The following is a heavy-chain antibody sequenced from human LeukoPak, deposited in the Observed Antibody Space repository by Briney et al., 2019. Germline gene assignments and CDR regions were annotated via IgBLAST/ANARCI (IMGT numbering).Heavy chain of an antibody. V-gene: IGHV3-23*01. CDR1: GFMFKNYG. J-gene: IGHJ4*02. Sequence: PGGSLRLSCAASGFMFKNYGMSWVRQAPGKWLEWVSAVDGGGGSTYYADPVKGRFTISRDNSKNTLFLQMNSLRAGDTAVYYCAKKAFSTGWTYFDYWGQGLLVTVSS. CDR2: VDGGGGST. CDR3: AKKAFSTGWTYFDY. D-gene: IGHD6-19*01.